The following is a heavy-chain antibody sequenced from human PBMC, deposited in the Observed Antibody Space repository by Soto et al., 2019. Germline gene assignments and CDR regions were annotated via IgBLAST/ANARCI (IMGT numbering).Heavy chain of an antibody. V-gene: IGHV1-69*02. CDR1: GGTFSSYT. D-gene: IGHD2-2*01. J-gene: IGHJ6*03. Sequence: ASVKVSCKASGGTFSSYTISWVRQAPGQGLEWMGRIIPILGIANYAQEFQGRVTITADKSTSTAYMELSSLRSEDTAVYYCAGRYCSSTSCSYYYYYMDVWGKGTTVTVSS. CDR2: IIPILGIA. CDR3: AGRYCSSTSCSYYYYYMDV.